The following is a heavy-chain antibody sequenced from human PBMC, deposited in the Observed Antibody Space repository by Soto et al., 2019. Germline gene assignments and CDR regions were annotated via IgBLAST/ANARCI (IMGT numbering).Heavy chain of an antibody. V-gene: IGHV4-59*01. CDR1: GGSITSSY. D-gene: IGHD6-13*01. CDR2: ICYSGST. J-gene: IGHJ4*02. Sequence: QVQLPESGPGLVKPSETLSLTCNVSGGSITSSYWSCIRQPPGKGLEWIGNICYSGSTNNNPSLKSRTTISVDTSKNHFSLKLSSVTAADTAVYYCAGWNLAVAGIEDYWGQGTLVTVSS. CDR3: AGWNLAVAGIEDY.